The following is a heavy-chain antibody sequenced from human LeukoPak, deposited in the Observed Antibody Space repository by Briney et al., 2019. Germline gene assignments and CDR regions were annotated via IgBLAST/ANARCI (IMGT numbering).Heavy chain of an antibody. CDR3: ARGDAAAYGDYYYMDV. Sequence: SVKVSCKASGGTLSSYAISWVRQAPGQGLEWMGGIIPIFGTANYAQKFQGRVTITTDESTSTAYMELSSLRSEDTAVYYCARGDAAAYGDYYYMDVWGKGTTVTVSS. D-gene: IGHD2-2*01. CDR2: IIPIFGTA. V-gene: IGHV1-69*05. J-gene: IGHJ6*03. CDR1: GGTLSSYA.